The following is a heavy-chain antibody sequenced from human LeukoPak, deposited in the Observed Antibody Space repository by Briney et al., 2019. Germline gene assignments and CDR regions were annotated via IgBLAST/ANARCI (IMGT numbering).Heavy chain of an antibody. D-gene: IGHD5-24*01. CDR2: IYYSGST. V-gene: IGHV4-59*01. CDR1: GDSISSYY. Sequence: SETLSLTCTVSGDSISSYYWSWIRQPPGKGLEWIGYIYYSGSTNYNPSLKSRVTISVDTSKNQFSLKLTSVTAADTAIYYCARVGGMLTINNEAFDIWGQGTVVTVS. J-gene: IGHJ3*02. CDR3: ARVGGMLTINNEAFDI.